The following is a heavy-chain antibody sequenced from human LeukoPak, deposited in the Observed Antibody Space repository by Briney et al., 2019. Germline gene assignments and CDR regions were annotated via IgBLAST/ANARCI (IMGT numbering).Heavy chain of an antibody. CDR1: GFTFRNAW. Sequence: GGALRLSCAASGFTFRNAWMSWVRQAPGKGLEWVGGIKTKTDGETTDYAAPVRGRFTISRDDSKNTLYLQMNSLKTEDRGVYYCTTDPLSCGWHWGQGTLVTVSS. D-gene: IGHD6-19*01. V-gene: IGHV3-15*01. CDR3: TTDPLSCGWH. J-gene: IGHJ4*02. CDR2: IKTKTDGETT.